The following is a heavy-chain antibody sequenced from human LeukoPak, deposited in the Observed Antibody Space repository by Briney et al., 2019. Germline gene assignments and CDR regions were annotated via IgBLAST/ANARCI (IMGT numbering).Heavy chain of an antibody. D-gene: IGHD2-2*01. Sequence: ASVKVSCKASGYTFTSYGISWVRQAPGQGLEWMGWISAYNGNTNYAQKLQGRVTMTTDTSTSTAYMELRSLRSDDTAVYYCARVRGYQLRRGKDYYYGMDVWGQGTTVTVSS. CDR3: ARVRGYQLRRGKDYYYGMDV. V-gene: IGHV1-18*01. CDR2: ISAYNGNT. J-gene: IGHJ6*02. CDR1: GYTFTSYG.